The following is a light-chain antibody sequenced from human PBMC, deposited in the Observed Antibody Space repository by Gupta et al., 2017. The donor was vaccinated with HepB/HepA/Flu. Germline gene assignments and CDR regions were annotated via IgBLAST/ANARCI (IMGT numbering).Light chain of an antibody. CDR1: QDISYF. CDR2: STS. V-gene: IGKV1-8*01. J-gene: IGKJ4*01. Sequence: AFRWNQSPSSISASTADTVTITCRASQDISYFLAWYQQKPGKAPNLLIYSTSTLQNGVPSRFSGGGSGTDFTLTITSLQSEDFATYYCQQYSTYPFTFGGGTKVEI. CDR3: QQYSTYPFT.